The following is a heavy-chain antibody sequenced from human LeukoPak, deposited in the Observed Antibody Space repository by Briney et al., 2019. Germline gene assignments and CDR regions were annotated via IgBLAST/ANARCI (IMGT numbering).Heavy chain of an antibody. CDR1: GGSISSYY. V-gene: IGHV4-59*01. J-gene: IGHJ5*02. Sequence: PSETLSLTCTVPGGSISSYYWSWIRQPPGKGLEWIGYIYYSGSTNYNPSLKSRVTISVDTSKNQFSLKLSSVTAADTAVYYCARHVGFITMVRGVINNNWFDPWGQGTLVTVSS. CDR3: ARHVGFITMVRGVINNNWFDP. CDR2: IYYSGST. D-gene: IGHD3-10*01.